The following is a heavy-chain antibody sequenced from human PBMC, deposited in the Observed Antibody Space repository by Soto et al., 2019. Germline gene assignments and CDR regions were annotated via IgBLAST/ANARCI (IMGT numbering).Heavy chain of an antibody. CDR2: IYWDDDK. D-gene: IGHD6-25*01. V-gene: IGHV2-5*02. CDR1: GFSLYTSGVG. Sequence: QITLKESGPTLVKPTQTLTLTCSFSGFSLYTSGVGVGWIRQPPEKALEWLALIYWDDDKRYNPSLKSRLTITKDSSKNQVVLTMTNMDPVDTATYYRAHRRIYNSDWGWGDFDYWGQGTLVTVSS. CDR3: AHRRIYNSDWGWGDFDY. J-gene: IGHJ4*02.